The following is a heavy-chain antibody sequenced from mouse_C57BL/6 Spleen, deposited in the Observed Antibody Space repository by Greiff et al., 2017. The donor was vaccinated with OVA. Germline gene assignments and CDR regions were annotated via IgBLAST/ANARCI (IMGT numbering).Heavy chain of an antibody. J-gene: IGHJ4*01. CDR2: IYPSDSET. D-gene: IGHD1-1*01. V-gene: IGHV1-61*01. CDR3: ARGVLRVRAMDY. CDR1: GYTFTSYW. Sequence: VQLQQPGAELVRPGSSVKLSCKASGYTFTSYWMDWVKQRPGQGLEWIGNIYPSDSETHYNQKFKDKATLTVDKSSSTAYMQLSSLTSEDSAVYYCARGVLRVRAMDYWGQGTSVTVSS.